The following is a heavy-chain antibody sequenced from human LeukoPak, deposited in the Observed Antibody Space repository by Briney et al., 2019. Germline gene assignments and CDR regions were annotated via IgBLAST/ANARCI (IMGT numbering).Heavy chain of an antibody. CDR3: VRVGSGYEGY. D-gene: IGHD5-12*01. V-gene: IGHV3-21*01. Sequence: GGSLRLSCAVSGFIFSSYSMNWVRQAPGKGLEWVSSISSSSTYVYYADSVKGRFTISRDNSKNSLYLQMNSLRAEDTAVYYCVRVGSGYEGYWGQGTLVTVSS. CDR1: GFIFSSYS. CDR2: ISSSSTYV. J-gene: IGHJ4*02.